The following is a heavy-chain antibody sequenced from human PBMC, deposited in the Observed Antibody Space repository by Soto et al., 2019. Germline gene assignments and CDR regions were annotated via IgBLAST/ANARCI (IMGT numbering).Heavy chain of an antibody. J-gene: IGHJ6*02. CDR1: GGSFSGYY. D-gene: IGHD3-22*01. Sequence: SETLSLTCAVYGGSFSGYYWSWIRQPPGEGLEWIGEINHSGSTNYNPSLKSRVTISVDTSKNQFSLKLSSVTAADTAVYYCARHKGYYDSSGPHYYYGMDVWGQGTTVTVSS. V-gene: IGHV4-34*01. CDR2: INHSGST. CDR3: ARHKGYYDSSGPHYYYGMDV.